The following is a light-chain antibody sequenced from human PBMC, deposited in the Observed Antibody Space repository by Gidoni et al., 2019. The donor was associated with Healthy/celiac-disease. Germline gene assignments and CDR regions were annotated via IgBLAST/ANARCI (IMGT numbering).Light chain of an antibody. CDR3: QQYDNLPRT. V-gene: IGKV1-33*01. Sequence: DIQMTQSPSSLSASVGDRGTITCQASQDISNYLHWYQQKPGKAPKLLIYDASNLETGVPSRFSGSGSGTDFTFTISSLQPEDIATYYCQQYDNLPRTFGQGTKVEIK. CDR2: DAS. J-gene: IGKJ1*01. CDR1: QDISNY.